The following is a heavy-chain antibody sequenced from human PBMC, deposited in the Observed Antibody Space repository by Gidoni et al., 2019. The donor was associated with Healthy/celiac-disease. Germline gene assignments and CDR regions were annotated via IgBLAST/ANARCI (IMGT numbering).Heavy chain of an antibody. D-gene: IGHD3-22*01. CDR3: AMPPHPYYHDSSGYQADCDFDI. CDR1: GAPLRRCRSS. V-gene: IGHV4-39*01. CDR2: IYYGAIT. Sequence: QLQLQETGPRLVTPSETLPLPCTVTGAPLRRCRSSWGWSRQPPGKGLEWVGRIYYGAITYYTPSLNSRVTTPVDPSKTHFPLQLSSVPAADTAVYYCAMPPHPYYHDSSGYQADCDFDIWGQVTTVTVSS. J-gene: IGHJ3*02.